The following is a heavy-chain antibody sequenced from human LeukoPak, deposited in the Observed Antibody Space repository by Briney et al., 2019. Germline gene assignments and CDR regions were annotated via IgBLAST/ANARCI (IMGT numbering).Heavy chain of an antibody. Sequence: PGGSLRLSCAASGFTFSSYAMSWVRQAPGKGLDWVSAISGTGGSTYYGDSVKGRFTISRDNSKNTLYLQMNSLRAEDTDVYYCAKDRARGGATDFDYWGQGTLVTVSS. CDR1: GFTFSSYA. D-gene: IGHD1-26*01. CDR3: AKDRARGGATDFDY. CDR2: ISGTGGST. V-gene: IGHV3-23*01. J-gene: IGHJ4*02.